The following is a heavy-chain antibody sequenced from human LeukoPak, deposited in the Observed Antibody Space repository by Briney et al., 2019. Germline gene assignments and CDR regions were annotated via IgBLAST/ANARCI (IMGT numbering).Heavy chain of an antibody. Sequence: GGSLRLSCAASGFTFSTYWMSWVRQAPGKGLEWVANIKQDGSEKYYVDSVKGRFTISRDNAKNSLYLQMSSLRADDTAVYYCARDLPKGSDYFDYWGQGTLVTVSS. V-gene: IGHV3-7*01. D-gene: IGHD6-6*01. CDR1: GFTFSTYW. J-gene: IGHJ4*02. CDR2: IKQDGSEK. CDR3: ARDLPKGSDYFDY.